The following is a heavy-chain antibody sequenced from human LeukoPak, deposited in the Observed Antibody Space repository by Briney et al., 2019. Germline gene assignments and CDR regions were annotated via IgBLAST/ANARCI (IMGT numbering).Heavy chain of an antibody. V-gene: IGHV4-4*02. CDR3: AREAYYYDSSGYRDAFDI. D-gene: IGHD3-22*01. CDR2: IYHSGST. Sequence: SETLSPTCAVSGGSISSSNWWSWVRQPPGKGLEWIGEIYHSGSTNYNPSLKSRVTISVDKSKNQFSLKLSSVTAADTAVYYCAREAYYYDSSGYRDAFDIWGQGTMVTVSS. CDR1: GGSISSSNW. J-gene: IGHJ3*02.